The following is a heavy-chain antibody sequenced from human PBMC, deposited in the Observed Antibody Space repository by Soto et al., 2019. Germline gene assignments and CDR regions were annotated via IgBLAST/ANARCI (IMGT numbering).Heavy chain of an antibody. CDR2: ISGTGVPT. CDR1: GFTFSDYA. J-gene: IGHJ5*02. Sequence: EVQLLESGGGLVQPGGSLRLSCAASGFTFSDYAMSWVRQAPGKGLEWLSLISGTGVPTLYAGTVKGRFSVSRDNSKSTLFLEMNDLIVDDTAKYYCAKSFCSSSSCFFLWVDPWGPGTLVTVSS. D-gene: IGHD2-2*01. V-gene: IGHV3-23*01. CDR3: AKSFCSSSSCFFLWVDP.